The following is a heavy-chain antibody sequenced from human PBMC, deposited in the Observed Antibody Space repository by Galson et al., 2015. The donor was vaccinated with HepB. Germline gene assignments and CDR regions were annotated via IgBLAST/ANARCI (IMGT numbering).Heavy chain of an antibody. CDR3: ARARGYSYGYGMDV. CDR2: IWYDGSNK. D-gene: IGHD5-18*01. CDR1: GFTLSSYG. Sequence: SLRLSCAASGFTLSSYGMHWVRQAPGKGLEWVAVIWYDGSNKYYADSVKGRFTISRDNSKNTLYLQMNSLRAEDTAVYYCARARGYSYGYGMDVWGQGTTVTVSS. J-gene: IGHJ6*02. V-gene: IGHV3-33*08.